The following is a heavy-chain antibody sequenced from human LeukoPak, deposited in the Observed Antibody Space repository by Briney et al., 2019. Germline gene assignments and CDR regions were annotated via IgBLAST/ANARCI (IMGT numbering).Heavy chain of an antibody. CDR2: ISSSSSYI. CDR1: GFTFCSYS. Sequence: GGSLRRYCAASGFTFCSYSMNWVRPAPGKGLVWFSYISSSSSYIYYADSVKGRFTISRDNAKNSLYLQMNSLRAEDTAVYYCARDSDILTGQYPCFDYWGQGTLVTVSS. CDR3: ARDSDILTGQYPCFDY. D-gene: IGHD3-9*01. J-gene: IGHJ4*02. V-gene: IGHV3-21*01.